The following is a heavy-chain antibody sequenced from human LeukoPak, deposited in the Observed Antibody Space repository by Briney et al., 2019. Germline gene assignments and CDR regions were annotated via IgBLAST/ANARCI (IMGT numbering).Heavy chain of an antibody. V-gene: IGHV4-34*01. CDR2: INHSGST. Sequence: SETLSLTCAVYGGSFSGYYWSWIRQPPGKGLEWIGEINHSGSTNYNPSLKSRVTISVDTSKNQFSLKLSSVTAADTAVYYCARGPITMVRGALRYYYSMDVWGKGTTVTVSS. CDR1: GGSFSGYY. J-gene: IGHJ6*04. CDR3: ARGPITMVRGALRYYYSMDV. D-gene: IGHD3-10*01.